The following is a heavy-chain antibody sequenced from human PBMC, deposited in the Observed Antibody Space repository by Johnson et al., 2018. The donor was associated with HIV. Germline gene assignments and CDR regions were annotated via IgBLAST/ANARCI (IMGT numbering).Heavy chain of an antibody. CDR3: VRSNGRLAAFDI. V-gene: IGHV3-74*02. J-gene: IGHJ3*02. Sequence: VQLVESWGGLGQPGGSLRLSCVDSGFTFNNYWMHWVRQAPGKGPVWVSRINSDGSTTDYADSVKGRFTISRDNAKNTLYLQMNSLRVEDTAVYYCVRSNGRLAAFDIWGQGTMVTVSS. CDR2: INSDGSTT. D-gene: IGHD3-9*01. CDR1: GFTFNNYW.